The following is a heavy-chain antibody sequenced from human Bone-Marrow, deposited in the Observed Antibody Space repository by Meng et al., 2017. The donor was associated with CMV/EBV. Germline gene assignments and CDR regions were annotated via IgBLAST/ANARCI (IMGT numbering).Heavy chain of an antibody. CDR2: ISSSSSYI. D-gene: IGHD6-6*01. J-gene: IGHJ4*02. CDR3: AKGEGIAARRSYYFDY. CDR1: GFTFSSYS. V-gene: IGHV3-21*04. Sequence: GGSLRLSCAASGFTFSSYSMNWVRQAPGKGLEWVSSISSSSSYIYYADSVKGRFTISRDNAKNSLYLQMNSLRAEDTAVYYCAKGEGIAARRSYYFDYWGQGTRVTGYS.